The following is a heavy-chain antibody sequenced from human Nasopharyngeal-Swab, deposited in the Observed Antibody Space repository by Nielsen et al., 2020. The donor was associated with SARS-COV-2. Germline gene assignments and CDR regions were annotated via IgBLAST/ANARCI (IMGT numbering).Heavy chain of an antibody. Sequence: ETVSLNWAGYGGSFRGYYWSWIRQPPGKGLEWIGEINHSGSTNYNPSLKSRVPISVDTSKNQFSLKLSSVTAADTAVYYCARGNGAFDYWGQGTLVTVSS. V-gene: IGHV4-34*01. CDR2: INHSGST. D-gene: IGHD4-17*01. CDR1: GGSFRGYY. CDR3: ARGNGAFDY. J-gene: IGHJ4*02.